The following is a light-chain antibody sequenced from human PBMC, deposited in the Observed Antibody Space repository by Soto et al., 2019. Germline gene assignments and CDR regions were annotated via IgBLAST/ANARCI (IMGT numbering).Light chain of an antibody. CDR3: SSYTVSATLV. J-gene: IGLJ3*02. CDR1: SSDVGGYNY. CDR2: EVS. Sequence: QSALTQSASVSGSPGQSITISCTGTSSDVGGYNYVSWYQQRPGKAPKLMISEVSNRPSGVSNRFSGSKSGNTASLTISGLQAEDEADYYCSSYTVSATLVFGGGTKLTVL. V-gene: IGLV2-14*01.